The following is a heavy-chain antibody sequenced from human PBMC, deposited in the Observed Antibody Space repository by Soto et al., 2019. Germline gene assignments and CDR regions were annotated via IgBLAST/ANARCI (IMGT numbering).Heavy chain of an antibody. D-gene: IGHD5-18*01. V-gene: IGHV3-7*01. CDR2: IKQDGSEK. CDR3: AREAYSYGSRSRGKFFWFDP. CDR1: GFTFSSYW. J-gene: IGHJ5*02. Sequence: EVQLVESGGGLVQPGGSLRLSCAASGFTFSSYWMSWVRQAPGKGLEWVANIKQDGSEKYYVDSVKGRFTISRDNAKNSLYLQMNSLRAEDTAVYYCAREAYSYGSRSRGKFFWFDPWGQGTLVTVSS.